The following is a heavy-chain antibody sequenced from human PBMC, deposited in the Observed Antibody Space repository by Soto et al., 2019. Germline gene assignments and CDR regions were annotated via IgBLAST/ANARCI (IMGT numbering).Heavy chain of an antibody. V-gene: IGHV3-21*04. Sequence: PGGSLRLSCAASGFAFMSYTMNWVRQPPGKGLEWVSSMTSSGQYIYHADSVKGRFTISRDNAKNSLYLQMNSLRAEDTAVYYCARVVSGRDYGDSIDCWGRGTLVTVSS. CDR3: ARVVSGRDYGDSIDC. CDR1: GFAFMSYT. D-gene: IGHD4-17*01. J-gene: IGHJ4*02. CDR2: MTSSGQYI.